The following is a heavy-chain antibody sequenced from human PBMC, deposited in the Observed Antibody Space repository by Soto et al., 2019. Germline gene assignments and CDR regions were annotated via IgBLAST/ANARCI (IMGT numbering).Heavy chain of an antibody. V-gene: IGHV1-18*04. Sequence: VPLVQSGAEVKKPGASVKVSCKASGYTLTSYGITWVRQAPGQGLEWMGWISAYNGDTNYAPRLQGRVTMTTDTSTSTVYMELKSLKSADTAVYYCARDQEYSTSGLYWFDLWGQGTLVTVSS. CDR1: GYTLTSYG. CDR3: ARDQEYSTSGLYWFDL. D-gene: IGHD6-6*01. CDR2: ISAYNGDT. J-gene: IGHJ5*02.